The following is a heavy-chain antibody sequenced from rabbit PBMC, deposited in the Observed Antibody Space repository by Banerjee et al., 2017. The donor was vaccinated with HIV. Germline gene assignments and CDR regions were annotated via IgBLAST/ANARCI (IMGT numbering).Heavy chain of an antibody. J-gene: IGHJ4*01. CDR1: GIDFSSYQY. D-gene: IGHD1-1*01. CDR3: ARDGVGNGYYVFNL. Sequence: QSLEESGGDLVKPGASLTLTCTVSGIDFSSYQYMCWVRQAPGKGPEWIACILNGDGSTYYASWAKGRFTISKTSSTTVTLQMTSLTAADTATYFCARDGVGNGYYVFNLWGPGTLVTVS. V-gene: IGHV1S40*01. CDR2: ILNGDGST.